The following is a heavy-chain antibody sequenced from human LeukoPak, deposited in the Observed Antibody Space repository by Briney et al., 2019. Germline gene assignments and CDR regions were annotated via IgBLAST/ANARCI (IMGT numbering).Heavy chain of an antibody. J-gene: IGHJ6*03. CDR1: GGSITSHY. CDR3: ARVPTYYYYMDV. CDR2: IHHSGST. Sequence: SETLSLTCTVSGGSITSHYWSWIRQSPGKGLEWIGYIHHSGSTNQNPPLKSRVTTSVDTSKNQLSLKMSSVTAADTAVYYCARVPTYYYYMDVWGKGTTVTVSS. V-gene: IGHV4-59*11.